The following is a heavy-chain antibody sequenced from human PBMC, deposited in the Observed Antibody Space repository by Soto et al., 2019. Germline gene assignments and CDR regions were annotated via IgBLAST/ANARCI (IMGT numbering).Heavy chain of an antibody. CDR3: ARVHPYPAHSGDDLMPTFFDL. CDR2: TYSGGGT. D-gene: IGHD5-12*01. V-gene: IGHV3-53*01. J-gene: IGHJ4*02. Sequence: QLVESGGGLIQPGGSLRLNCAVSGFSVTRNYMGWVRQAPGKGLEWVSATYSGGGTYYADSVEGRFTVSTDTSRNTLLLQMNSLRAEETALYYCARVHPYPAHSGDDLMPTFFDLWGQGTLVTVSS. CDR1: GFSVTRNY.